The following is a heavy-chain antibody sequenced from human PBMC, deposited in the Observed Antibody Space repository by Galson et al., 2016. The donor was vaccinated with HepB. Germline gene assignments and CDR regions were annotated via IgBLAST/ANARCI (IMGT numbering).Heavy chain of an antibody. CDR1: GFTFSTYA. D-gene: IGHD6-19*01. CDR3: AKEHSGYFDY. J-gene: IGHJ4*02. CDR2: ISDSGGST. V-gene: IGHV3-23*01. Sequence: SLRLSCAASGFTFSTYALNWVRQAPGKGLEWVSAISDSGGSTYYADSVKGRFTISRDKSKNTLYLQMNSLRAEDTAVYNCAKEHSGYFDYWGQGTLVTVSS.